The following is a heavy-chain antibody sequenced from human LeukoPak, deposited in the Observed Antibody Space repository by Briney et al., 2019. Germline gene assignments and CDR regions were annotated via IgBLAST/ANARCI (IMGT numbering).Heavy chain of an antibody. CDR1: GFTFSSYW. J-gene: IGHJ6*03. D-gene: IGHD6-13*01. Sequence: GGSLRLSCAASGFTFSSYWMHWVRQAPGKGLVWVSRINIDGSSTSYADSVKGRFTISRDNAKNTPYLQMNSLRAEDTAVYYCARVRYSSLRYMDVWGKGTTVTVSS. V-gene: IGHV3-74*01. CDR3: ARVRYSSLRYMDV. CDR2: INIDGSST.